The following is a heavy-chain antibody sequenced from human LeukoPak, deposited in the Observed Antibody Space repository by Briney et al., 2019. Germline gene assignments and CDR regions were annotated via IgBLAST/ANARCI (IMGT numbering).Heavy chain of an antibody. D-gene: IGHD1-14*01. CDR3: AFGTLHGLKY. CDR2: INPTNGDT. Sequence: ASVKVSCKTSGDMFISNYIFWVRQAPGQGLEWVGWINPTNGDTDSAEKVKGRVTLTRDTATTTAYLELSHLRADDKAVYYCAFGTLHGLKYWDQGSLVTVSS. V-gene: IGHV1-2*02. J-gene: IGHJ4*02. CDR1: GDMFISNY.